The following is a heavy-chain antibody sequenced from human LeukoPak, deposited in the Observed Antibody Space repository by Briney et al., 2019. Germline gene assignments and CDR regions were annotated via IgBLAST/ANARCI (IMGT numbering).Heavy chain of an antibody. D-gene: IGHD3-3*01. CDR3: ARVEDGTFDY. Sequence: SGXYYWSWVRXHPGRGLEWIGYIYYSGSTYYNPSLKSRVTISVDTSKNQFSLKLSSVTAADTAVYYCARVEDGTFDYWGQGTLVTVSS. CDR1: SGXYY. J-gene: IGHJ4*02. CDR2: IYYSGST. V-gene: IGHV4-31*02.